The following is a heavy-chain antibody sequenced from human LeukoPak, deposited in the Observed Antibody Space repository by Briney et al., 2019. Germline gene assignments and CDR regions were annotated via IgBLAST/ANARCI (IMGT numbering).Heavy chain of an antibody. D-gene: IGHD6-13*01. J-gene: IGHJ6*03. Sequence: PSETLSLTCTVSGGSISSYYWSWIRQPPGKGLEWIGYIYYSGSTNYNPSLKSRVTISVDTSKNQFSLKLSSVTAADTAVYYCARLHGSSSYYYYYMDVWGKGTTVTISS. V-gene: IGHV4-59*12. CDR3: ARLHGSSSYYYYYMDV. CDR1: GGSISSYY. CDR2: IYYSGST.